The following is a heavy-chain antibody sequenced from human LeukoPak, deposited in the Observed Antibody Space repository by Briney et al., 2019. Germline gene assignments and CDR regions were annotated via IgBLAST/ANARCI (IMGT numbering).Heavy chain of an antibody. D-gene: IGHD5-24*01. CDR3: AREMATIPLFDY. V-gene: IGHV3-30*04. Sequence: GGSLRLSCAASGFTFSSYAMHWVRQAPGKGLEWVAVISYDGSNKYYADSVKGRFTISRDNSKNTLYLQMNSLRAEDTAVYYCAREMATIPLFDYRGQGTLVTVSS. CDR2: ISYDGSNK. CDR1: GFTFSSYA. J-gene: IGHJ4*02.